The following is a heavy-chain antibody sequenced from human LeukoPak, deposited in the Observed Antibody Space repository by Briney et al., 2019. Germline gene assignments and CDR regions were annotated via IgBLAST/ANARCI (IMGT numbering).Heavy chain of an antibody. Sequence: SETLSLTCTVSGGSISSSSYYWGWIRQSPGKGLEWIGSIYYSGSTYYNPSLKSRVTISVDTSKNQFSLKLSSVTAADTAVYYCARLKAYTAMVLPYFDYWGQGTLVTVSS. CDR2: IYYSGST. J-gene: IGHJ4*02. CDR3: ARLKAYTAMVLPYFDY. D-gene: IGHD5-18*01. V-gene: IGHV4-39*01. CDR1: GGSISSSSYY.